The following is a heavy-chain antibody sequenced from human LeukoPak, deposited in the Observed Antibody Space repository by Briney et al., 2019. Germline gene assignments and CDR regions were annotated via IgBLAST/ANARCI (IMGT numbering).Heavy chain of an antibody. CDR1: GYSISSGYC. CDR3: ARDRATGLTDYFDY. Sequence: PSETLSLTCAVSGYSISSGYCWGWIRQPPGKGLEWIGSIYHSGSTYYNPSLKSRVTISVDTSENQFSLKLSSVTAADTAVYYCARDRATGLTDYFDYWGQGTLVTVSS. CDR2: IYHSGST. D-gene: IGHD1-1*01. J-gene: IGHJ4*02. V-gene: IGHV4-38-2*02.